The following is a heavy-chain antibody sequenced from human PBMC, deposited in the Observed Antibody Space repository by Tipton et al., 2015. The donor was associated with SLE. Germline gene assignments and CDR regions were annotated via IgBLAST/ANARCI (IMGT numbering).Heavy chain of an antibody. CDR2: ISSSGTTK. CDR3: ARIAASGAFDI. D-gene: IGHD6-13*01. CDR1: GFTFSSYE. Sequence: SLRLSCAASGFTFSSYEMNWVRQAPGKGLEWVSYISSSGTTKYYADSVKGRFTISRDNAKKSLYLQMNSLRAEDTAVYYCARIAASGAFDIWGQGTMVTVSS. J-gene: IGHJ3*02. V-gene: IGHV3-48*03.